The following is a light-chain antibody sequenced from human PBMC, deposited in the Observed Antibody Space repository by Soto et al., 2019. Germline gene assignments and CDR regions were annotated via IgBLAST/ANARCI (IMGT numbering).Light chain of an antibody. CDR3: QQYNNWPIT. CDR2: GAS. J-gene: IGKJ5*01. V-gene: IGKV3-15*01. Sequence: EIVMTQSPATLSVSPGERATLSCRASHSVSSDLAWYQQKPGQAPRLLIYGASTRATGIPARFSGSGSGTEFTLTLSSLQSEDFAVYHCQQYNNWPITFGQGTRLEI. CDR1: HSVSSD.